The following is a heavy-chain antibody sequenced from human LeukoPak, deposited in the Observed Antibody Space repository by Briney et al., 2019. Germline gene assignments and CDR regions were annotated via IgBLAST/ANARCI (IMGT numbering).Heavy chain of an antibody. J-gene: IGHJ5*02. Sequence: GGSLRLSCAASGFTFSSYWMHWVRQAPGKGLVWVSRISSDGSSTSYADSVKGRFTISRDNAKNTLYLQMNSLRAEATAVYCCAREGIAARRGFNWFDPWGQGTLVTVSS. CDR3: AREGIAARRGFNWFDP. CDR1: GFTFSSYW. D-gene: IGHD6-6*01. V-gene: IGHV3-74*01. CDR2: ISSDGSST.